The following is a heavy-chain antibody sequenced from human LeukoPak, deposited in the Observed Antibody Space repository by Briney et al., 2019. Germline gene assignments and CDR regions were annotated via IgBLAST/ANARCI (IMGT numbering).Heavy chain of an antibody. CDR3: ARKKEGNYYDSSGYDGVDY. Sequence: ASVKVSCKVSGYTLTELSMHWVRQAPGKGLEWMGGFDPEDGETIYAQKFQGRVTITRDTSASTAYMELSSLRSEDTAVYYCARKKEGNYYDSSGYDGVDYWGQGTLVTVSS. J-gene: IGHJ4*02. CDR2: FDPEDGET. CDR1: GYTLTELS. V-gene: IGHV1-24*01. D-gene: IGHD3-22*01.